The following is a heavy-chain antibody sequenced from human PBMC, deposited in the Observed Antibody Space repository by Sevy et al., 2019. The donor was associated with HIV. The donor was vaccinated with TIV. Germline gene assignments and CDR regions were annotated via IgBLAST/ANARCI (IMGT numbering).Heavy chain of an antibody. CDR3: TRVRAAITTGWANWFDP. Sequence: GGSLRLSCAASGFTFRNYWMHWVRQAPGKGLVWVSRINSDGSSTSYADSVKGRFTISRDNAKNTLYLQMNSLRAEDTALYYCTRVRAAITTGWANWFDPWDQGTLVTVSS. V-gene: IGHV3-74*01. J-gene: IGHJ5*02. CDR1: GFTFRNYW. CDR2: INSDGSST. D-gene: IGHD3-22*01.